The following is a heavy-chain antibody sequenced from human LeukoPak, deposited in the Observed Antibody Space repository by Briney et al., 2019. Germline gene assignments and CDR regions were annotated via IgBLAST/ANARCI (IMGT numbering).Heavy chain of an antibody. CDR3: ARGISHYDFWSGYSYNWFDP. D-gene: IGHD3-3*01. J-gene: IGHJ5*02. Sequence: PSETLTLTCTVSGGSLSSYYWSWVRQPAGKGLERIGRIYTSGSTNYNLSLTRRGTMSVDTSKNQFSLKLSSVTAADTAVYYCARGISHYDFWSGYSYNWFDPWGQGTLVTVSS. V-gene: IGHV4-4*07. CDR2: IYTSGST. CDR1: GGSLSSYY.